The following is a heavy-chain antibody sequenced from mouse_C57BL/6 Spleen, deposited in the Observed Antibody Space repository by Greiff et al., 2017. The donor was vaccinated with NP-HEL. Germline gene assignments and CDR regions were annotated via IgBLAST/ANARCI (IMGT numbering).Heavy chain of an antibody. CDR3: VKAHYYGSSYGFAY. V-gene: IGHV10-1*01. CDR2: IRSKSNNYAT. Sequence: EVKVVESGGGLVQPKGSLKLSCAASGFSFNTYAMNWVRQAPGKGLEWVARIRSKSNNYATYYADSVKDRFTISRDDSESMLYLQMNNLKTEETAMYYCVKAHYYGSSYGFAYWGQRTLVTVSA. D-gene: IGHD1-1*01. J-gene: IGHJ3*01. CDR1: GFSFNTYA.